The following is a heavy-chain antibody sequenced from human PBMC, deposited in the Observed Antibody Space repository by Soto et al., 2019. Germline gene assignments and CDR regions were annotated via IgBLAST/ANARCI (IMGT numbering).Heavy chain of an antibody. V-gene: IGHV1-2*02. CDR1: GYNFSDYY. J-gene: IGHJ5*02. D-gene: IGHD2-8*02. Sequence: QVQLVQSAAEVKKPGASVKVSCKASGYNFSDYYIHWVRQAPGQGLEWLGWVSPKSGGTNYPQKFKGRVTKTRDTSGNTVYMDLSGLKSDDTAVFYCARAMSGGGTLNWFDPWGQGTLVTVSS. CDR2: VSPKSGGT. CDR3: ARAMSGGGTLNWFDP.